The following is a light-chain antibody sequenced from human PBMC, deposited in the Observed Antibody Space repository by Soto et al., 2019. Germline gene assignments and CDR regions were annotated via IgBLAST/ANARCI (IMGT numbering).Light chain of an antibody. Sequence: EIVMTQSPATLSVSPGERATLSCRASQSVSTNFAWYQQKTGQAPRILIYGASTRDTAVPARFTASGSGTECTLTINSLQSEDFAVYYCQQYNTWPRTFGQGTKVDIK. CDR3: QQYNTWPRT. V-gene: IGKV3-15*01. J-gene: IGKJ1*01. CDR2: GAS. CDR1: QSVSTN.